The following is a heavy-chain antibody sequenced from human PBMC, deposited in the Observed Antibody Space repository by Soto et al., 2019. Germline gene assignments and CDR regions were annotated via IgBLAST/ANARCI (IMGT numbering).Heavy chain of an antibody. D-gene: IGHD3-3*01. CDR2: IAPTDSYT. J-gene: IGHJ4*02. CDR1: GYNFTAYW. Sequence: GESLKISCSISGYNFTAYWITWVRQMPGRGLEWMGRIAPTDSYTKYSPSFQGHVTISVDRSTTTAYLQWSSLKASDTAMYYCARHRSNLMRFVYWGKRTQVTVSS. V-gene: IGHV5-10-1*01. CDR3: ARHRSNLMRFVY.